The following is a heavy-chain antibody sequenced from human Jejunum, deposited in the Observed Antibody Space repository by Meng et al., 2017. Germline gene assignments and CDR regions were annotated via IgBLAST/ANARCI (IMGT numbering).Heavy chain of an antibody. V-gene: IGHV4-4*02. CDR2: ISLSGSP. Sequence: QVPLQESGPGLVNPSGTLSLPCAVYGGSISSSSWWSWVRQPPGKGLEWIGEISLSGSPSYNPSLRTRVTISIDTSRNQFSLSLSSVTAADTAVYYCARHGAAPYFDDWGQGSLVTVSS. D-gene: IGHD2-15*01. J-gene: IGHJ4*02. CDR3: ARHGAAPYFDD. CDR1: GGSISSSSW.